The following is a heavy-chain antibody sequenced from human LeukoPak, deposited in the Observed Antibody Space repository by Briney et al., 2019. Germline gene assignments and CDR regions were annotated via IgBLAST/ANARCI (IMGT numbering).Heavy chain of an antibody. CDR2: IIPMFGTA. CDR3: ASVGSGSYPFDY. D-gene: IGHD3-10*01. Sequence: ASVKVSCKASGGTFSSYAISWVRQAPGQRLEWMGGIIPMFGTANYAQKFQGRITTTADVSTRTAYMELSSLRSEDTAVYYCASVGSGSYPFDYWGQGTLVTVSS. V-gene: IGHV1-69*13. CDR1: GGTFSSYA. J-gene: IGHJ4*02.